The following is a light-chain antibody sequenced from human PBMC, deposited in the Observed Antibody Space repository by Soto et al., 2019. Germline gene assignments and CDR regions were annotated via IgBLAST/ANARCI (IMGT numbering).Light chain of an antibody. V-gene: IGKV3-20*01. CDR2: GAS. CDR1: QSVSSSY. CDR3: QQYGSSPL. Sequence: EIVLTQSPGTLSLSPGERATLSCSASQSVSSSYLAWYQQKPGQAPRLLIYGASSRATGIPDRFSGSGSGKDFTLTSSRLEPEDFAVYYCQQYGSSPLFGQGTRLEIK. J-gene: IGKJ5*01.